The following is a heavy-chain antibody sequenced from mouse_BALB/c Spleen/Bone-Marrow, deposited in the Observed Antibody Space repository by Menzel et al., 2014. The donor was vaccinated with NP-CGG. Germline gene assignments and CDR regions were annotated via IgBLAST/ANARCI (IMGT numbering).Heavy chain of an antibody. J-gene: IGHJ2*01. V-gene: IGHV3-8*02. CDR3: TRDYYGP. CDR1: GDSITSGY. Sequence: EVQLQQSGPSLVKPSQTLSLTCSVTGDSITSGYWNWIRKFPGNKLEYMGYITYSGNTYYNPSLISRISITRDTSRNQYYLQLNSVTTEDTATYYCTRDYYGPWGQGTTLTVSS. D-gene: IGHD1-2*01. CDR2: ITYSGNT.